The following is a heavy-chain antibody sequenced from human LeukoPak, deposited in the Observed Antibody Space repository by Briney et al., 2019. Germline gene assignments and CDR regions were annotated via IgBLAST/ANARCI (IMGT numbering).Heavy chain of an antibody. V-gene: IGHV6-1*01. D-gene: IGHD6-13*01. CDR3: ARKYSSSWYDALDI. CDR2: TYYRSKWYN. Sequence: SQTLSLTCAISGDTVSSNSAAWNWIRQFPSRGLEWLGRTYYRSKWYNDYAISVKSRITINPDTSKNQFSLQLNSVTPDDTAVYYCARKYSSSWYDALDIWGQGTMVTVSS. CDR1: GDTVSSNSAA. J-gene: IGHJ3*02.